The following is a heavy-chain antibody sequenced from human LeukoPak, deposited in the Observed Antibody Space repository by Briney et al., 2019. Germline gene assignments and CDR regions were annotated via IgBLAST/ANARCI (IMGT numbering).Heavy chain of an antibody. CDR3: ARDTGSSWELLGGPYDAFDI. V-gene: IGHV3-21*01. J-gene: IGHJ3*02. CDR1: GFIFSIYS. CDR2: ISSSSIYI. D-gene: IGHD1-26*01. Sequence: GGSLRLSCAASGFIFSIYSMNWVRQAPGKGLEWVSSISSSSIYIYYADSVKGRFTISRDNAKNSLYLQMNSLRAEDTAVYYCARDTGSSWELLGGPYDAFDIWGQGTMVTVSS.